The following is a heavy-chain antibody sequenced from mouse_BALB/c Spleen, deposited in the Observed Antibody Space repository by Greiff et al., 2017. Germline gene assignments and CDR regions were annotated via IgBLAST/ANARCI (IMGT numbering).Heavy chain of an antibody. CDR1: GFTFSSYT. CDR3: ARQIYYGYDGAMDY. V-gene: IGHV5-12-2*01. Sequence: EVKLMESGGGLVQPGGSLKLSCAASGFTFSSYTMSWVRQTPEKRLEWVAYISNGGGSTYYPDTVKGRFTISRDNAKNTLYLQMSSLKSEDTAMYYCARQIYYGYDGAMDYWGQGASVTVSS. J-gene: IGHJ4*01. CDR2: ISNGGGST. D-gene: IGHD2-2*01.